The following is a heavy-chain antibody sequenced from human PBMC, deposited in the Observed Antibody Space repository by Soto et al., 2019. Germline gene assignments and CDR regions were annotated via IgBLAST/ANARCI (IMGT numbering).Heavy chain of an antibody. CDR2: INPGNGNT. CDR1: GYTFTSYG. Sequence: SVKVSCEASGYTFTSYGINWVRQAPGRGLEWMGWINPGNGNTKYSQQFQGRVIIDRDTSASTAYMELSSLRPEDTAVYYCARGGYFDSSNYLAYWGLGTLVTVSS. D-gene: IGHD3-22*01. J-gene: IGHJ4*02. CDR3: ARGGYFDSSNYLAY. V-gene: IGHV1-3*01.